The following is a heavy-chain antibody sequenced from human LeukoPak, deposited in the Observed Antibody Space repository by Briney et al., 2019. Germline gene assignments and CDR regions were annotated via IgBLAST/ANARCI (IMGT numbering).Heavy chain of an antibody. J-gene: IGHJ4*02. CDR3: AKTYSGSYPHDY. CDR2: ISGSGGST. CDR1: GFPFNSYG. V-gene: IGHV3-23*01. Sequence: GGSLRLSCAASGFPFNSYGMRCVRQAPGKALEWVSAISGSGGSTYYADSVKGRFTISRDNSKNPLYLQMNSLGAEDTAVYYCAKTYSGSYPHDYWGQGTLVTVSS. D-gene: IGHD1-26*01.